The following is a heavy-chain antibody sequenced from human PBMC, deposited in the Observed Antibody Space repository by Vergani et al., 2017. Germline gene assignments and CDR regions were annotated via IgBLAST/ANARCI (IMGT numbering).Heavy chain of an antibody. J-gene: IGHJ3*02. D-gene: IGHD3-16*01. V-gene: IGHV2-70*15. Sequence: QVTLRESGPALVKPTQTLTLTCTFSGFSLSTSRMCVSWIRQHPGKALEWLARIDWDDDKYYSTSLKTRLTISKDTSKNQVVLTMTNMDPVDTATYYCARSTLYDYVWVTSHAFDIWGQGTMVTVSS. CDR1: GFSLSTSRMC. CDR2: IDWDDDK. CDR3: ARSTLYDYVWVTSHAFDI.